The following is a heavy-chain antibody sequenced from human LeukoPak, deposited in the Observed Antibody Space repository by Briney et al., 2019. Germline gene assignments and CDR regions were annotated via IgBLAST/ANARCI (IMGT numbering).Heavy chain of an antibody. CDR1: GGSVSSTNW. CDR3: AREGGFYRPLDY. D-gene: IGHD6-25*01. V-gene: IGHV4-4*02. Sequence: PSETLSLTCGVSGGSVSSTNWWTWIRQPPGKGLEWIGEVHLDGRTNFNPSLKSRLTMSVDLSENHVSLKLTSVTAADTAVYYCAREGGFYRPLDYSGQGTLVSVST. CDR2: VHLDGRT. J-gene: IGHJ4*02.